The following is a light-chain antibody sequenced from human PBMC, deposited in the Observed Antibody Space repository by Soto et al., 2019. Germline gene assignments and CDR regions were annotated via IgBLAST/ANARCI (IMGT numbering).Light chain of an antibody. CDR1: QSISSW. V-gene: IGKV1-5*01. Sequence: DIQMTQSPSTLSASVGDRVTITCRASQSISSWLAWYQQKPGKAPKLLIYDASSLESGVPSRFSGSGSGTEFTLTISSPQPDDFATYYCQQYNSYSWTFGQGIKVDIK. CDR2: DAS. J-gene: IGKJ1*01. CDR3: QQYNSYSWT.